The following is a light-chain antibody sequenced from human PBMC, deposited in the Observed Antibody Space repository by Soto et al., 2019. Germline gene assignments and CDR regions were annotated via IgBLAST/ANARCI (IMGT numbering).Light chain of an antibody. CDR2: DVN. CDR3: TSYASGSSHVV. Sequence: QSALTQPASLSGSPGQSITLSCTGTSSDIGGYDYVSWYQRHPGKAPKLIIYDVNNRPSEVSNRFSGSKSGNTASLTISGLQAEDEADYYCTSYASGSSHVVFGGWTKRTVI. J-gene: IGLJ2*01. CDR1: SSDIGGYDY. V-gene: IGLV2-14*01.